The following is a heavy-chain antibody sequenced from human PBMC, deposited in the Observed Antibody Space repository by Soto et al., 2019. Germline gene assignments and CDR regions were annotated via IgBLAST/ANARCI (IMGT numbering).Heavy chain of an antibody. Sequence: EVQLLESGGGLVQPGGSLRLSCAASGFTFSSYAMSWVRQAPGKGLEWVSAISGSGGSTYYADSVKGRFTISRDNSKNTLYLKMNSLRAEDTAVYYCAKAVVVVPAAIWYYYGMDVWGQGTTVTVSS. V-gene: IGHV3-23*01. CDR3: AKAVVVVPAAIWYYYGMDV. D-gene: IGHD2-2*01. J-gene: IGHJ6*02. CDR2: ISGSGGST. CDR1: GFTFSSYA.